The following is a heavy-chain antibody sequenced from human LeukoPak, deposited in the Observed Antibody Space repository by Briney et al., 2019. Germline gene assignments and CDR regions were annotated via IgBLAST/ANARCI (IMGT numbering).Heavy chain of an antibody. CDR3: ARASSKCSSTSCYIDY. CDR1: GGTFSSYA. CDR2: IIPIFGTA. J-gene: IGHJ4*02. V-gene: IGHV1-69*05. D-gene: IGHD2-2*02. Sequence: GASVKVSCKASGGTFSSYAISWVRQAPGQGLEWMGGIIPIFGTANYAQKFQGRVTITTDESTSTAYMELSSLRSEDTAVYYCARASSKCSSTSCYIDYWGQGTLVTVSS.